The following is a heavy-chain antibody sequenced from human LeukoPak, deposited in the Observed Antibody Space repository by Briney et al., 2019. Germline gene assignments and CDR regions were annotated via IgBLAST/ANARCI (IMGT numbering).Heavy chain of an antibody. V-gene: IGHV3-21*01. CDR2: ISSSSSYI. J-gene: IGHJ4*02. Sequence: GGSLRLSCAASGFTFSSYSMNWVRQAPGKGLEWVSSISSSSSYIYYADSVKGRFTISRDNAKNSLYLQMNSLRAEDTAVYYCAREPDIVVEPAAIPDYWGQGTLVTVSS. D-gene: IGHD2-2*02. CDR3: AREPDIVVEPAAIPDY. CDR1: GFTFSSYS.